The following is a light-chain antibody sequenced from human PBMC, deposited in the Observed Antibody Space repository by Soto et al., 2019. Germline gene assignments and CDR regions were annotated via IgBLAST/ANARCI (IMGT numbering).Light chain of an antibody. V-gene: IGLV1-40*01. J-gene: IGLJ2*01. CDR3: QSYDSSLSAVV. CDR1: SSNIGAGYD. CDR2: GNS. Sequence: VLTQPPSVSGAPGQRVTISCTGSSSNIGAGYDVHWYQQLPGTAPKLLIYGNSNRPSGVPDRFSGSKSGTSTSLAITGLQAEDEADYYCQSYDSSLSAVVFGGGTKLTVL.